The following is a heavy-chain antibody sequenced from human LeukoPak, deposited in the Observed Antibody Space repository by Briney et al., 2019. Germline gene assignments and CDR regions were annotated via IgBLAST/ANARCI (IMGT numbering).Heavy chain of an antibody. CDR2: IYSGGAI. CDR3: ARRPGN. Sequence: GSLRLSCVDLGGRRSIKKKSWVRQAPGKGLDWVSLIYSGGAIRYADSAKGRFTISRDSSKNTLFLQMNDLTVEDTARYYCARRPGNWGQGILVTVSS. D-gene: IGHD1-14*01. CDR1: GRRSIKK. V-gene: IGHV3-53*01. J-gene: IGHJ4*02.